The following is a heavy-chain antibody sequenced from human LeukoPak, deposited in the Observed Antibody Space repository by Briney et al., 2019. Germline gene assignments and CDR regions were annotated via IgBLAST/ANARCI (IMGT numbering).Heavy chain of an antibody. CDR2: ISSSSTTI. V-gene: IGHV3-48*02. D-gene: IGHD1-1*01. CDR3: ASATGDY. J-gene: IGHJ4*02. CDR1: GITLSSYS. Sequence: GGSLRLSCAASGITLSSYSMNWVRQAPGKGLEWVSYISSSSTTIYYADSVKGRFTISRDNAKNSLYLQMNSLRDDDTAVYYCASATGDYWGQGTLATVSS.